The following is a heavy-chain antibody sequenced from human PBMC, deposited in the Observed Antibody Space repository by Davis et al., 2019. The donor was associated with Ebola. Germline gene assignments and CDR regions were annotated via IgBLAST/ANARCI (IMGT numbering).Heavy chain of an antibody. J-gene: IGHJ5*02. CDR1: GFTFSSYG. V-gene: IGHV3-30*18. CDR3: AKDWGSDYDFGWFDP. D-gene: IGHD5-12*01. CDR2: ISYDGSNK. Sequence: GESLKISCAASGFTFSSYGMHWVRQAPGKGLEWVAVISYDGSNKYYADSVKGRFTISRDNSKNTLYLQMNSLRAEDTAVYYCAKDWGSDYDFGWFDPWGQGTLVTVSS.